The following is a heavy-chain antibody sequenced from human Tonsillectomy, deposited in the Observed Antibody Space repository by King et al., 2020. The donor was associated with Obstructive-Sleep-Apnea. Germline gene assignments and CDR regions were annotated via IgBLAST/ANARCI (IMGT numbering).Heavy chain of an antibody. V-gene: IGHV1-18*01. CDR2: NSPYNGYT. Sequence: VQLVESGTEVKKPGASVKVSCKASGYTFTSYGITWFRHAPGQGPEWSGWNSPYNGYTKDAQKFQGRVSMTTDTSTSTAYMELWSLKYDDTAVYYCAIATTGWFLFWGQGTLVTVSS. CDR3: AIATTGWFLF. J-gene: IGHJ4*02. CDR1: GYTFTSYG. D-gene: IGHD6-19*01.